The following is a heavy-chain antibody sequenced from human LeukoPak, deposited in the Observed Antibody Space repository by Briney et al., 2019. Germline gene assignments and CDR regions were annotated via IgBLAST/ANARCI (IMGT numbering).Heavy chain of an antibody. D-gene: IGHD2-15*01. CDR2: ISVYRGNT. Sequence: ASVKVSCKASGYTFSTYGISWVRQAPGQGLEWMGWISVYRGNTNYAQNFQGRVAMTTDTSTSTAYMELRSLRSDVTAVYYCARAVVVVAAFDYWGQGTLVTVSS. V-gene: IGHV1-18*01. J-gene: IGHJ4*02. CDR3: ARAVVVVAAFDY. CDR1: GYTFSTYG.